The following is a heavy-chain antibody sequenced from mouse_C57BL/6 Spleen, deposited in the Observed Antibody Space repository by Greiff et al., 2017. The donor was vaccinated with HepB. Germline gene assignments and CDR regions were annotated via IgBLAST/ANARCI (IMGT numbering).Heavy chain of an antibody. J-gene: IGHJ1*03. Sequence: QVQLKESGPGLVAPSQRLSITCTVSGFSLTSYGVHWVRQPPGKGLEWLVVIWSDGSTTYNSALKSRLSISKDNSKSQVFLKMNSLQTDDTAMYYCARHQGYSNYWYFDVWGTGTTVTVSS. CDR3: ARHQGYSNYWYFDV. CDR2: IWSDGST. V-gene: IGHV2-6-1*01. D-gene: IGHD2-5*01. CDR1: GFSLTSYG.